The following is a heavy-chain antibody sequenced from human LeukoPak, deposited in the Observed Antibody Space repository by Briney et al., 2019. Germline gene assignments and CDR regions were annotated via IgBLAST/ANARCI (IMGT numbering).Heavy chain of an antibody. CDR2: IYYSGTT. CDR3: AREGRTYYYGSRSHYIDY. Sequence: PSETLSLTCTVSGYSISSDYYWGWIRQPPGKGLEWIGSIYYSGTTYYNPSLKSRVTILVDTSKNQFSLKLSSVTAADTAVYYCAREGRTYYYGSRSHYIDYWGQGTLVTVSS. D-gene: IGHD3-10*01. J-gene: IGHJ4*02. V-gene: IGHV4-38-2*02. CDR1: GYSISSDYY.